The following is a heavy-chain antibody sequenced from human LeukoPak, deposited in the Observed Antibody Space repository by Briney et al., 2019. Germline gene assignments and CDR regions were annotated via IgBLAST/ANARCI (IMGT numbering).Heavy chain of an antibody. CDR2: IYTSGST. V-gene: IGHV4-4*07. D-gene: IGHD1-26*01. J-gene: IGHJ3*02. Sequence: SETLSLTCTVSGGSISSYYWSWIRQPAGKGLEWIGRIYTSGSTNYNPSLKSRVTMSVDTSKNQFSLKLSSVTAADTAVYYCARAELSGSYFADAFDIWGQGTMVTVSS. CDR1: GGSISSYY. CDR3: ARAELSGSYFADAFDI.